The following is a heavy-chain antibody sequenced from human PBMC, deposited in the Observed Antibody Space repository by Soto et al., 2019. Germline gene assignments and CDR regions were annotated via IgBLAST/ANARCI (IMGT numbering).Heavy chain of an antibody. CDR3: ARRQYSYGFESYFDY. Sequence: GESLKISCQGSGYRFTSYWIGWVRQMPGKGLEWMGVIYPDDSDTTYSPSFQGQVTISADKSISTAYLQWSSLKASDTAMYYCARRQYSYGFESYFDYGGQGPLVTVSS. CDR2: IYPDDSDT. J-gene: IGHJ4*02. CDR1: GYRFTSYW. V-gene: IGHV5-51*01. D-gene: IGHD5-18*01.